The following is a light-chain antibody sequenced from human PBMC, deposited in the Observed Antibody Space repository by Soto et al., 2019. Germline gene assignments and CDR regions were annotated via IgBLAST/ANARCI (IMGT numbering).Light chain of an antibody. CDR1: QNINTY. Sequence: DIQMTQSPSSLSASVGDRVTIGCRASQNINTYLAWFQQKPGKAPKSLIYAATNLPGGVPSRYSGTGSSTEFSLTISSLQPEDVATYYCQQYERYPPSFGGGTKLDI. CDR2: AAT. V-gene: IGKV1-16*01. CDR3: QQYERYPPS. J-gene: IGKJ4*01.